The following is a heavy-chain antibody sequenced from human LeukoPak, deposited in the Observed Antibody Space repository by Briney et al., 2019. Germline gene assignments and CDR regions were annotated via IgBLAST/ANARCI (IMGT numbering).Heavy chain of an antibody. CDR1: GFTFSSYG. Sequence: GRSLRLSCAVSGFTFSSYGIHWVRQAPGKGLEWVAVISTDGNDKYYADSVKGRFTISRDNSKSTLYLQMNSLRAEDTAVYYCAKDRTRRGADYCFDYWGQGTLVTVSS. D-gene: IGHD3-10*01. J-gene: IGHJ4*02. CDR2: ISTDGNDK. CDR3: AKDRTRRGADYCFDY. V-gene: IGHV3-30*18.